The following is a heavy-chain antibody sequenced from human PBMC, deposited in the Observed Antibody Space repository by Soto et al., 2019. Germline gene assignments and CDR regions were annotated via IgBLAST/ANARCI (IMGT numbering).Heavy chain of an antibody. CDR3: ARTLKGYYHYYYGMDV. J-gene: IGHJ6*02. CDR2: INHSGST. V-gene: IGHV4-34*01. Sequence: SETLSLTCAVYGGSFSGYYWSWIRQPPGKGLEWIGEINHSGSTNYNPSLKSRVTISVDTSKNQFSLKLSSVTAADTAVYYCARTLKGYYHYYYGMDVWGQGTTVTVS. CDR1: GGSFSGYY.